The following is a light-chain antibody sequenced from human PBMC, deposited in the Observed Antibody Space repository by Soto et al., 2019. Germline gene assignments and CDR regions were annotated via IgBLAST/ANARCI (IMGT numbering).Light chain of an antibody. CDR1: SSNIGEND. CDR2: DNN. V-gene: IGLV1-51*01. Sequence: QSVLTQPPSVSAAPGQKVTISCSGSSSNIGENDVFWYQQLPVAAPKLLIYDNNKRPSGIPDRFSGSKSGTSATLGITGLQTGDEADYYCVAWDNGLSAVVFGGGTKLTVL. CDR3: VAWDNGLSAVV. J-gene: IGLJ2*01.